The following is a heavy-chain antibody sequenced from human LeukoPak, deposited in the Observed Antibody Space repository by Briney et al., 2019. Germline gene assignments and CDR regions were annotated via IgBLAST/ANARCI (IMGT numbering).Heavy chain of an antibody. D-gene: IGHD6-19*01. CDR3: ARSNYSSGFYFDY. J-gene: IGHJ4*02. Sequence: PSETLSLTCTVSGGSISRSGYYWGWIRQPPGKGLEWIGSIHYSGSTYYNPSLKSRVTISVDTSKNQFSLKLRSVTAADTAVYYCARSNYSSGFYFDYWGQGTLVTVSS. CDR2: IHYSGST. CDR1: GGSISRSGYY. V-gene: IGHV4-39*01.